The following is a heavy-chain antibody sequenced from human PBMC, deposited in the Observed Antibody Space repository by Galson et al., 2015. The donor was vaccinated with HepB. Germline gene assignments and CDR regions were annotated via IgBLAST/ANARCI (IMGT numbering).Heavy chain of an antibody. J-gene: IGHJ1*01. V-gene: IGHV3-48*02. CDR2: ISSSSSTI. Sequence: SLRLSCAASGFTFSSYSMNWVRQAPGKGLEWVSYISSSSSTIYYADSVKGRFTISRDNAKNSLYLQMNSLRDEDTAVYYCARGPSQYYYDSSGYYSPYFQHWGQGTLVTVSS. D-gene: IGHD3-22*01. CDR1: GFTFSSYS. CDR3: ARGPSQYYYDSSGYYSPYFQH.